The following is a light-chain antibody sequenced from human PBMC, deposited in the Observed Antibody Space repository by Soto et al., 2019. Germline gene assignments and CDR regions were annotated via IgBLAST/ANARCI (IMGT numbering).Light chain of an antibody. Sequence: ATQMTQSPPSLSASVGDRITITCRASQDIRNDLGWYQQKPGEAPKLLMYAASRLQSGVPSRFSGSGSGTDFTLTIRTLQPEDFATYYCLQDYNYPLTFGGGTKVEIK. J-gene: IGKJ4*01. V-gene: IGKV1-6*01. CDR1: QDIRND. CDR3: LQDYNYPLT. CDR2: AAS.